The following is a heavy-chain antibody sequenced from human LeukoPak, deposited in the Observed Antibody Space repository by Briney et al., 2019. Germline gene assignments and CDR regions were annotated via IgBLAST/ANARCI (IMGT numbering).Heavy chain of an antibody. Sequence: PSETLSLTCTVSGGSISSSTYYWDWVRQPPGKGLEWIGSIYYSGTPYYNPSLKSRVIISVDTSKNQFSLKLSSVTAADTAVYYCARGGIQLPDYWGQGILVTVSS. V-gene: IGHV4-39*07. D-gene: IGHD5-18*01. CDR3: ARGGIQLPDY. J-gene: IGHJ4*02. CDR2: IYYSGTP. CDR1: GGSISSSTYY.